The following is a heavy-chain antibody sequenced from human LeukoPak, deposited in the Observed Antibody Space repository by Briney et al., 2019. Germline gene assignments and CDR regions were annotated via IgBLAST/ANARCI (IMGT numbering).Heavy chain of an antibody. CDR2: IWYDGSNK. D-gene: IGHD3-16*01. CDR1: GFNFRAYW. J-gene: IGHJ4*02. Sequence: GGSLRLSCTTSGFNFRAYWMAWVRQAPGKGLEWVAVIWYDGSNKYYADSVKGRFTISRDNSKNTLYLQMNSLRAEDTAVYYCARDLGDWGQGTLVTVSS. CDR3: ARDLGD. V-gene: IGHV3-33*01.